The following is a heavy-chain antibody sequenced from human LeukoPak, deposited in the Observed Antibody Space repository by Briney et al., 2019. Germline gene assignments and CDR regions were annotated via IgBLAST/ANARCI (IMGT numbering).Heavy chain of an antibody. Sequence: ASVKVSCKASGYTFTSYPLHWVRQAPGQGLEWMGIINPSGGSTNYAQKFQGRVTLTRDTSTSTVYMELSSLRSDDTAVYYCARLGYCSSTTCQWGQGTLVTVPS. J-gene: IGHJ4*02. CDR1: GYTFTSYP. CDR2: INPSGGST. V-gene: IGHV1-46*01. D-gene: IGHD2-2*01. CDR3: ARLGYCSSTTCQ.